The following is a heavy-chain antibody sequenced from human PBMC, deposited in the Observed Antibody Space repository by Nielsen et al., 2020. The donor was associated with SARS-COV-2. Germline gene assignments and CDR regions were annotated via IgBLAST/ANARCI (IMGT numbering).Heavy chain of an antibody. CDR3: ARVKISSSWYFDL. J-gene: IGHJ2*01. D-gene: IGHD6-13*01. CDR2: IYYSGST. CDR1: GASIRSYY. V-gene: IGHV4-31*03. Sequence: SETLSLTCTVSGASIRSYYWSWIRQHPGKGLEWIGYIYYSGSTYYNPSLKSRVTISVDTSKNQFSLKLSSVTAADTAVYYCARVKISSSWYFDLWGRGTLVTVSS.